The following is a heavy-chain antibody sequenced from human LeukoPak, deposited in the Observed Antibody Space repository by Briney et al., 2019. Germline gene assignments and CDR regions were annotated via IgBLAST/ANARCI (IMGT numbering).Heavy chain of an antibody. J-gene: IGHJ4*02. Sequence: SQTLSLTCTVSNGSIITGDYYWSWIRQPPGKGLEWIGYIFYSGSTYYNPSLKSRFTISVDTSKNQFSLKVTSMTAADTAVYYCGSGDYYYFDYWGQGTLVAVSS. CDR2: IFYSGST. D-gene: IGHD3-10*01. CDR3: GSGDYYYFDY. V-gene: IGHV4-30-4*08. CDR1: NGSIITGDYY.